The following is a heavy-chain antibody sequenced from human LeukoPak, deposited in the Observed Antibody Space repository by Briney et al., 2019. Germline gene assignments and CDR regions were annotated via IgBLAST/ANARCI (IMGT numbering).Heavy chain of an antibody. J-gene: IGHJ4*02. D-gene: IGHD3-10*01. V-gene: IGHV3-23*01. CDR1: GFTFSSYA. Sequence: GGSLRLSCAVSGFTFSSYAMSWVRQAPGKGLEWVSAITGSGGDTYYADSVKGRFTISRDNSKNILYLQMNSLRSEDTAVYYCAKGMSGSGIPRWGQGTLVTVSS. CDR2: ITGSGGDT. CDR3: AKGMSGSGIPR.